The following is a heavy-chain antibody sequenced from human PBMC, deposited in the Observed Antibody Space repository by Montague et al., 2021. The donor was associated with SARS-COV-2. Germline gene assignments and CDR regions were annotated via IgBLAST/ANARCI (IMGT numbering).Heavy chain of an antibody. D-gene: IGHD3-16*01. J-gene: IGHJ3*02. CDR1: RGSFSGFF. V-gene: IGHV4-34*01. Sequence: SETLSLTCAVYRGSFSGFFWTWIRQSPGKGLEWIGEITDEGNTNYSPSLKARVAISVDTSKNQISLTLRSVTAADTAVYFCARGRPVRGKLRHFEGVTSGAIDIWGQGTMVTVSS. CDR3: ARGRPVRGKLRHFEGVTSGAIDI. CDR2: ITDEGNT.